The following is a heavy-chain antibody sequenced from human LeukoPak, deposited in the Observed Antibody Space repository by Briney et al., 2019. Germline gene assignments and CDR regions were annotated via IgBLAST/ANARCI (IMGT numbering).Heavy chain of an antibody. J-gene: IGHJ4*02. CDR3: AGDYGSGSYRFDY. CDR1: GGSISSSSYY. CDR2: IYYSGST. D-gene: IGHD3-10*01. V-gene: IGHV4-39*07. Sequence: PSETLSLTCTVSGGSISSSSYYWGWIRQPPGKGLEWIGSIYYSGSTYYNPSLKSRVTISLDRSKNQFSLKLTSVTAADTAVYYCAGDYGSGSYRFDYWGQGTLVTVSS.